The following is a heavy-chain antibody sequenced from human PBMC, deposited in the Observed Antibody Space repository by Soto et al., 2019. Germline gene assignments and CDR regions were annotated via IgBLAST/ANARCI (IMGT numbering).Heavy chain of an antibody. CDR1: GFTFSDYY. J-gene: IGHJ4*02. V-gene: IGHV3-11*06. CDR3: ALNSSPAY. Sequence: LRLSCAASGFTFSDYYMSWIRQAPGKGLEWVSYISSSSSYTNYADSVKGRFTISRDNAKNSLYLQMNSLGAEDTAVYYCALNSSPAYWGQGTLVTVSS. D-gene: IGHD6-13*01. CDR2: ISSSSSYT.